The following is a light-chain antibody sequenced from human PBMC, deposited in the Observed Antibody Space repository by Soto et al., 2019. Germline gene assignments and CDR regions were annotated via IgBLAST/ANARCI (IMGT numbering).Light chain of an antibody. J-gene: IGLJ2*01. CDR3: GSHTSSSPLV. CDR2: EVS. CDR1: SSDVGVYNY. Sequence: QSALTQPASVSGSPGQSITISCTGTSSDVGVYNYVSWYQQHPGKAPRVVIYEVSNRPSGVSNRFSGSKSGNTASLAISGLQAEDEANYYCGSHTSSSPLVFGGGTKLTVL. V-gene: IGLV2-14*01.